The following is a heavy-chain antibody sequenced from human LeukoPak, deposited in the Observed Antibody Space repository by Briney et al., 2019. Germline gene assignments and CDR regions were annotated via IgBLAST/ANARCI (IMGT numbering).Heavy chain of an antibody. V-gene: IGHV4-59*08. CDR1: GGSLTSYY. CDR3: ASLPRYSSGWLGY. CDR2: IYYSRST. J-gene: IGHJ4*02. D-gene: IGHD6-19*01. Sequence: SETLSLTCTVSGGSLTSYYWSWIRQPPGKGLEWIGYIYYSRSTNYNPSLKSRVTISVDTSKNQFSLKLTSVTAADTAVYYCASLPRYSSGWLGYWGQGTLVTVSS.